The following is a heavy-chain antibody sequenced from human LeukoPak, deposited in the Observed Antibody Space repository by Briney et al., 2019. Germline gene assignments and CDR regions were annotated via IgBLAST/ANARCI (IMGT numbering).Heavy chain of an antibody. CDR1: GGSISGHY. V-gene: IGHV4-59*11. CDR3: AKSNGYGLIDI. Sequence: SETLSLTCSVSGGSISGHYWSWIRQPPGKALEWIGNIFYSGSTYYSPSLKSRVTISLDTSRNQFSLKLNSVTAADTAVYYCAKSNGYGLIDIWGQGTMVTVSS. CDR2: IFYSGST. D-gene: IGHD3-22*01. J-gene: IGHJ3*02.